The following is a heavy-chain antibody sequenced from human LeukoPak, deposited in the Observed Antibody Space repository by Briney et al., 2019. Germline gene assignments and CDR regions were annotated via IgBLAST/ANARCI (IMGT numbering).Heavy chain of an antibody. J-gene: IGHJ4*02. CDR1: GGSISSYY. D-gene: IGHD6-13*01. V-gene: IGHV4-59*12. CDR3: ARDPAAAGY. Sequence: SETLSLTCTVSGGSISSYYWSWIRQPPGKGLEWIGYIYYSGSTNYNPSLKSRVTISVDTSRNQFSLKLSSVTAADTAVYYCARDPAAAGYWGQGTLVTVSS. CDR2: IYYSGST.